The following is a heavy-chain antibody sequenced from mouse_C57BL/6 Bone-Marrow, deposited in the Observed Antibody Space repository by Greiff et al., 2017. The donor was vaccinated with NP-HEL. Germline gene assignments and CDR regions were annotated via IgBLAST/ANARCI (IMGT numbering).Heavy chain of an antibody. J-gene: IGHJ2*01. CDR3: ARGGYPDY. CDR1: GYAFSSSW. D-gene: IGHD2-2*01. CDR2: IYPGDGDT. V-gene: IGHV1-82*01. Sequence: LQESGPELVKPGASVKISCKASGYAFSSSWMNWVKQRPGKGLEWIGRIYPGDGDTNYNGKFKGKATLTADKSSSTAYMQLSSLTSEDSAVYFCARGGYPDYWGQGTTLTVSS.